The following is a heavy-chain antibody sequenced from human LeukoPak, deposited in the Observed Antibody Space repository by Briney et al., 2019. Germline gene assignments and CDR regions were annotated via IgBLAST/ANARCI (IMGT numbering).Heavy chain of an antibody. CDR3: ARGLPAEAGDP. CDR2: IIPIFGTA. V-gene: IGHV1-69*13. CDR1: GYTFTSYG. D-gene: IGHD2-2*01. Sequence: SVKVSCKASGYTFTSYGISWVRQAPGQGLEWMGGIIPIFGTANYAQKFQGRVTITADESTSTAYMELSSLRSEDTAVYYCARGLPAEAGDPWGQGTLVTVSS. J-gene: IGHJ5*02.